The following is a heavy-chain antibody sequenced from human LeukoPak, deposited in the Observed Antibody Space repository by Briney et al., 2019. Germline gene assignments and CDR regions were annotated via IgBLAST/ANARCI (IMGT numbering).Heavy chain of an antibody. D-gene: IGHD3-22*01. CDR1: GFTFSSYS. V-gene: IGHV3-21*01. Sequence: GGSLRLSCAASGFTFSSYSMNWVRQAPGKGLEWVSSISSSSSYIYYADSVKGRFTISRDSAKNSLYLQMNSLRAEDTAVYYCARGERTYYYDSSGYYYVDYWGQGTLVTVSS. CDR2: ISSSSSYI. CDR3: ARGERTYYYDSSGYYYVDY. J-gene: IGHJ4*02.